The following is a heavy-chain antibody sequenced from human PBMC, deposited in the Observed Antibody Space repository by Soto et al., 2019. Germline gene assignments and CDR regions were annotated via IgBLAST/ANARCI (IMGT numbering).Heavy chain of an antibody. J-gene: IGHJ6*02. CDR1: GGTFSSYA. D-gene: IGHD3-10*01. Sequence: QVQLVQSGAEVKKPGSSVKVSCKASGGTFSSYAISWVRQAPGQGLEWMGGIIPIFGTANYAQKFQGRVTITADESTSTAYMELSSLRSEDTAVYYCARGITMVRGVIDYYGMDVWGQGTTVTVSS. V-gene: IGHV1-69*12. CDR2: IIPIFGTA. CDR3: ARGITMVRGVIDYYGMDV.